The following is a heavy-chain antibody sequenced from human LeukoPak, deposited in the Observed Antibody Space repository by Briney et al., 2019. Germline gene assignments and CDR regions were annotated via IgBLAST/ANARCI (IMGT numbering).Heavy chain of an antibody. Sequence: GASVKVSCKSSGGTFSSSAITWVRQAPGQGFEWMGRIIPVLNITTCAQKFQGRVTITADTSTSTVYMELSSLRSEETAVYYCAKDQGLTAPPPYGLDVWGQGTTVIVTS. J-gene: IGHJ6*02. D-gene: IGHD5-18*01. V-gene: IGHV1-69*04. CDR1: GGTFSSSA. CDR2: IIPVLNIT. CDR3: AKDQGLTAPPPYGLDV.